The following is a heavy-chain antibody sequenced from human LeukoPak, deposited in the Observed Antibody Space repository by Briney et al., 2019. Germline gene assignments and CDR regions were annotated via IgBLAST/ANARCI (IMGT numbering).Heavy chain of an antibody. CDR3: ATSRTKVDY. Sequence: PGGSLRLSCAASGFTFINYWMSWVRQAPGKGLEWVASIKQDGSEKYYVDSVKGRFTISRDNAKNSVYLQMNSLRVEDTALYYCATSRTKVDYWGQGSLVTVSP. J-gene: IGHJ4*02. CDR2: IKQDGSEK. CDR1: GFTFINYW. V-gene: IGHV3-7*01.